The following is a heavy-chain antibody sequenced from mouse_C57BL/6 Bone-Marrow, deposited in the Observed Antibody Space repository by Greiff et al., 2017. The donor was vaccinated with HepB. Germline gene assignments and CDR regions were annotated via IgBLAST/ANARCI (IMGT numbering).Heavy chain of an antibody. J-gene: IGHJ1*03. Sequence: EVKLVESGGGLVQPKGSLKLSCAASGFSFNTYAMNWVRQAPGKGLEWVARIRSKSNNYATYYADSVKDRFTISRDDSESMLYLQMNNLKTEDTAMYYCVRSVVDWYFDVWGTGTTVTVSS. CDR2: IRSKSNNYAT. V-gene: IGHV10-1*01. D-gene: IGHD1-1*01. CDR1: GFSFNTYA. CDR3: VRSVVDWYFDV.